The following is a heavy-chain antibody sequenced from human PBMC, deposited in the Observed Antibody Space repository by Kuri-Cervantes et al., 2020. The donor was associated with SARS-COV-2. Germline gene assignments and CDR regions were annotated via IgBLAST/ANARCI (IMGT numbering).Heavy chain of an antibody. CDR1: GFTFSSYA. D-gene: IGHD2-21*01. Sequence: GESLKISCAASGFTFSSYAMHWVRQAPGKGLEWVAVISYDGSNKYYADSVKGRFTISRDNSKNTLYLQMNSLRAEDTAVYYCARGGHVVVIAPDDYWGQGTLVTVSS. J-gene: IGHJ4*02. CDR2: ISYDGSNK. CDR3: ARGGHVVVIAPDDY. V-gene: IGHV3-30-3*01.